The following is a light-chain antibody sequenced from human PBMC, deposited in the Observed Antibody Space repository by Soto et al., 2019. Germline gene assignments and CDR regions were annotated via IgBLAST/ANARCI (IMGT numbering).Light chain of an antibody. CDR3: CSYAGSSTVV. CDR2: EGS. Sequence: QSALTQPASVSGSPGQSITISCTGTSSDVGSYNLVSWYQQHPGKAPKLMLYEGSKRPSGVSNRFSGSKSGNTASLPISGLQAEDESDYYCCSYAGSSTVVFGGGTKLTVL. J-gene: IGLJ2*01. V-gene: IGLV2-23*01. CDR1: SSDVGSYNL.